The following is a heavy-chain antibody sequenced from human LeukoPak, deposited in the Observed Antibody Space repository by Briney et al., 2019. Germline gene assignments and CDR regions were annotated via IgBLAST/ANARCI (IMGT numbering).Heavy chain of an antibody. CDR3: ARDRYYGSGSYAFDI. CDR2: IYYSGST. J-gene: IGHJ3*02. CDR1: GGSISSYY. D-gene: IGHD3-10*01. V-gene: IGHV4-59*01. Sequence: PSETLSLTCTVSGGSISSYYWNWIRQPPGKGLEWIGYIYYSGSTNYNPSLKSRVTISVDTSKNQFSLKLSSVTAADTAVYYCARDRYYGSGSYAFDIWGQGTMVTVSS.